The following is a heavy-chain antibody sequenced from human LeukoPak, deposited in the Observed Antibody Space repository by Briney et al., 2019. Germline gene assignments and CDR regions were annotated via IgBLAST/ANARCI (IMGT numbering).Heavy chain of an antibody. D-gene: IGHD5-18*01. Sequence: SETLSLTCADFGGSFSGYYWSWTRQPPGKGLEWIGEINHSGSTNYNPSLKSRVTISVDTSKNQFSLKLSSVTAADTAVYYCARSFSGYSYGRLVYWGQGTLVTVSS. J-gene: IGHJ4*02. CDR1: GGSFSGYY. V-gene: IGHV4-34*01. CDR3: ARSFSGYSYGRLVY. CDR2: INHSGST.